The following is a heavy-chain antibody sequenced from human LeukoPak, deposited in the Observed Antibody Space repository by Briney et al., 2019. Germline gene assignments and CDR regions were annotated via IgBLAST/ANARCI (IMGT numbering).Heavy chain of an antibody. Sequence: PSETLSLTCAVYGGSFSGYYWSWIRQPAGKGLEWIGRIYTSGSTNYNPSLKSRVTMSVDTSKNQFSLKLSSVTAADTAVYYCARAGITMVRGVINDAFDIWGQGTMVTVSS. CDR2: IYTSGST. V-gene: IGHV4-59*10. D-gene: IGHD3-10*01. CDR1: GGSFSGYY. CDR3: ARAGITMVRGVINDAFDI. J-gene: IGHJ3*02.